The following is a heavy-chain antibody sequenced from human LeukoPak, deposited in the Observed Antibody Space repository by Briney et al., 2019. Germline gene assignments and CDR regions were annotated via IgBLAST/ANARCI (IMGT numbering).Heavy chain of an antibody. Sequence: ASLKVSCKASGYTFTDYYMHWVRQAPGQGLEWMGWINPKSGVTNYAEKFQGRVTMTRDTSINAAYMELRRLTSDDTAVYYCARNLVATVTTVYWFEPWGQGTLVTVSS. V-gene: IGHV1-2*02. CDR1: GYTFTDYY. CDR2: INPKSGVT. J-gene: IGHJ5*02. D-gene: IGHD4-17*01. CDR3: ARNLVATVTTVYWFEP.